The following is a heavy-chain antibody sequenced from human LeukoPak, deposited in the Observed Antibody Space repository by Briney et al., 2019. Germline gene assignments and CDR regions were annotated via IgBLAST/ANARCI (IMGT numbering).Heavy chain of an antibody. CDR3: ARVVPGVTTSRYYYMDV. D-gene: IGHD4-17*01. CDR2: IIPILGIA. J-gene: IGHJ6*03. CDR1: GGTFSSYT. V-gene: IGHV1-69*02. Sequence: ASVKVSCKASGGTFSSYTISWVRQAPGQGLEWMGRIIPILGIANYAQKFQGRVTITADKSTSTAYMELSSLRSEDTAVYYCARVVPGVTTSRYYYMDVWGKGTTVTVSS.